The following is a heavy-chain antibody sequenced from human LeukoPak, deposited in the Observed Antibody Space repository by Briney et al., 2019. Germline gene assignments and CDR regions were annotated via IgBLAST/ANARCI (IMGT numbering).Heavy chain of an antibody. CDR3: ARDLTYYFESSGYYDALDI. CDR1: GFTFSSYS. Sequence: GGSLRVSCAASGFTFSSYSMNWVRQAPGKGLEWVSSISSSSSYIYYADSVKGRSTISRDNAKNSLYLQMNSLRAEDTAVYYCARDLTYYFESSGYYDALDIWGQGTMVTVSS. D-gene: IGHD3-22*01. V-gene: IGHV3-21*01. CDR2: ISSSSSYI. J-gene: IGHJ3*02.